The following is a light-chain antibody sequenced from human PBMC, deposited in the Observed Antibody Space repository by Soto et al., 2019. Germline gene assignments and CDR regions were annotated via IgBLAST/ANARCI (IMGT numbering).Light chain of an antibody. CDR1: QYVAKSY. Sequence: EIVLTQSPGTLSLSPGDGATLSCRASQYVAKSYLGWYQQKPGQPPRLLIFDASTRATGIPDRFSGSGSGTDFTLTISSLEPEDFAVYYCQQRSNWPLTFGGGTRVEIK. J-gene: IGKJ4*01. CDR2: DAS. V-gene: IGKV3D-20*02. CDR3: QQRSNWPLT.